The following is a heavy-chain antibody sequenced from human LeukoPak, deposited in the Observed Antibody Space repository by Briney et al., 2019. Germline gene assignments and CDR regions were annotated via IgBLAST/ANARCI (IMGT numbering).Heavy chain of an antibody. Sequence: GGSXXXSXAXSGFTFSSXSMNWVRQARGKGREWVSSIISSISYIYYPDSVKGRFTISRDNAKNSLYLQMNSLRAEDTAVYYCASCSGGSCYSGRIDYWGQGTLVTVS. CDR3: ASCSGGSCYSGRIDY. CDR2: IISSISYI. CDR1: GFTFSSXS. D-gene: IGHD2-15*01. J-gene: IGHJ4*02. V-gene: IGHV3-21*01.